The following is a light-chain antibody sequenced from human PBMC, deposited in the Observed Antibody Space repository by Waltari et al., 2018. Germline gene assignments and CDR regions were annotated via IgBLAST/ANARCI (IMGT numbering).Light chain of an antibody. CDR1: QSVSAY. J-gene: IGKJ4*01. V-gene: IGKV3-11*01. Sequence: EVVLTQSPATLSLSPGERATLSCRASQSVSAYLVWYQQKPGQAPRLLIYDTSNRATGIPPRFSGSGSGTDFTLTISSLEPEDIAVYYCQHRSTWRHTFGGGTKVEIK. CDR2: DTS. CDR3: QHRSTWRHT.